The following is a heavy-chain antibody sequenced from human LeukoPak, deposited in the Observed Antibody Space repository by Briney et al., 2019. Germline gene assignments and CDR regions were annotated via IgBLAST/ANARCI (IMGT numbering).Heavy chain of an antibody. D-gene: IGHD3-22*01. CDR2: INEDGSAK. CDR3: ARAGYYYDSSGYDPGYYFDY. Sequence: GGSLRLSCAASGFTFSRYWMSWVRQASGKGLEWVANINEDGSAKYYMDSVKGRFTISRDNAKKSLYLQMSSLRAEDTAVYYCARAGYYYDSSGYDPGYYFDYWGQGTLVTVSS. CDR1: GFTFSRYW. J-gene: IGHJ4*02. V-gene: IGHV3-7*05.